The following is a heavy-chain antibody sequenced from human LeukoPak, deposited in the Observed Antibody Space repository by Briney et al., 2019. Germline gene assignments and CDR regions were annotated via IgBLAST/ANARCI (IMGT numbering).Heavy chain of an antibody. J-gene: IGHJ4*02. Sequence: SETPSLTCTVSGGSISSSTYFWGWIRQPPGKGLEWIGYIYHSGSTYYNPSLKSRVTISVDTSKNQFSLKLSSVTAADTAVYYCARVWSSSVRTYYFDYWGQGTLVTVSS. CDR2: IYHSGST. V-gene: IGHV4-39*07. D-gene: IGHD6-13*01. CDR1: GGSISSSTYF. CDR3: ARVWSSSVRTYYFDY.